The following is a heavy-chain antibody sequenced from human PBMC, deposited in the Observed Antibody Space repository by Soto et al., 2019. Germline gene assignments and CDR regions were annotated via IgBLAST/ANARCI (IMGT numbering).Heavy chain of an antibody. CDR2: IYPGDSDT. CDR3: ARHEVAVAGTYYFDY. D-gene: IGHD6-19*01. CDR1: GYSFTSYW. Sequence: PGESLKISCKGSGYSFTSYWIGWVRQMPGKGLEWMGIIYPGDSDTSYSPSFQGQVTISADKSISTAYLQWSSLKASDTAMYYCARHEVAVAGTYYFDYWGQGTLVTVSS. V-gene: IGHV5-51*01. J-gene: IGHJ4*02.